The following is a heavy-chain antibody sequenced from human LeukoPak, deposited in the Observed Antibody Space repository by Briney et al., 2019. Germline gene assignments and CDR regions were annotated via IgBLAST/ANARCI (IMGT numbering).Heavy chain of an antibody. D-gene: IGHD7-27*01. V-gene: IGHV3-48*02. J-gene: IGHJ4*02. CDR3: ARKGIGNWGSDY. CDR2: ISTSGSII. CDR1: GFTFSSYG. Sequence: PGGSLRLSCAASGFTFSSYGMNWVRPAPGKGLEWVSHISTSGSIIYYADSVEGRFTISRDNAKNSLYLQMNSLRDEDTAVYYCARKGIGNWGSDYWGQGTLVTVSS.